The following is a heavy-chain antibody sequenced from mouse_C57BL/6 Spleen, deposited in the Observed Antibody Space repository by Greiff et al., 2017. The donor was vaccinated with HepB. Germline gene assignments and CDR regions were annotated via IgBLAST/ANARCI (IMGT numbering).Heavy chain of an antibody. J-gene: IGHJ4*01. V-gene: IGHV1-39*01. Sequence: VQLKESGPELVKPGASVKISCKASGYSFTDYNMNWVKQSNGKSLEWIGVINPNYGTTSYNQKFKGKATLTVDQSSSTAYMQLNSLTSEDSAVYYCARSEEGYGNYAMDYWGQGTSVTVSS. D-gene: IGHD1-1*02. CDR3: ARSEEGYGNYAMDY. CDR2: INPNYGTT. CDR1: GYSFTDYN.